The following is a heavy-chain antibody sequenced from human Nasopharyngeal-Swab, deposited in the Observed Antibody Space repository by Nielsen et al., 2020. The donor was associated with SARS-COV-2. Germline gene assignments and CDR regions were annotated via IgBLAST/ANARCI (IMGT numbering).Heavy chain of an antibody. V-gene: IGHV1-18*01. CDR2: NSGYNGDT. CDR1: RYILSSYG. J-gene: IGHJ4*02. CDR3: ARDFGNGTPYYLDY. D-gene: IGHD2-8*01. Sequence: ASVKVPCKASRYILSSYGIMWVRQAPAQGLEWMGWNSGYNGDTNYVQKLLGRVTMTTDRPTSTAYMELRSLTSDDAAVYSCARDFGNGTPYYLDYWGQGTLVTVSS.